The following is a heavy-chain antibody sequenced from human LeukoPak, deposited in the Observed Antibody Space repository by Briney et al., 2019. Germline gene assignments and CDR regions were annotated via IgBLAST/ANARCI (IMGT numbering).Heavy chain of an antibody. Sequence: SETLSLTCAVYGGSFSGYYWSWIRQPPGKGLEWIGEINHSGSTNYNPSLKSRVTISVDTSKNQFSLKLSSVTAADTAVYYCAGNNYYDSSGFDYWGQGTLVTVSS. CDR2: INHSGST. D-gene: IGHD3-22*01. CDR3: AGNNYYDSSGFDY. CDR1: GGSFSGYY. V-gene: IGHV4-34*01. J-gene: IGHJ4*02.